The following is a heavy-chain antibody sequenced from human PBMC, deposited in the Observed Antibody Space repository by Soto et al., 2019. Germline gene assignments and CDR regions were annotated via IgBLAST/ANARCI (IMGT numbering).Heavy chain of an antibody. J-gene: IGHJ5*02. V-gene: IGHV1-18*01. CDR3: ARVLPPFDP. CDR1: GYTFTSYG. CDR2: INAYNGNT. Sequence: QVQLVQSGAEVKKPGASVKVSCKASGYTFTSYGISWVRQAPGQGLEWMGWINAYNGNTNYAQKPKGRATMTTATSTSTAYMELRSLRSDATAVYYCARVLPPFDPWGQGTLVTVSS.